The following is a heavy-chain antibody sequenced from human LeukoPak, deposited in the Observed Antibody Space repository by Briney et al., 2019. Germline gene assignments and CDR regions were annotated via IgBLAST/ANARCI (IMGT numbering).Heavy chain of an antibody. V-gene: IGHV3-23*01. J-gene: IGHJ6*02. Sequence: GGSLRLSCAASGFTFSSYAMSWVRQAPGKGLEWGSVISGGGYSTYYAASVKGRFTISRDNSKNTLYLQMNSLRAEDTAVYYCAKGPSDIVVSYYGMDVWGQGPTVTVSS. CDR1: GFTFSSYA. CDR3: AKGPSDIVVSYYGMDV. CDR2: ISGGGYST. D-gene: IGHD5-12*01.